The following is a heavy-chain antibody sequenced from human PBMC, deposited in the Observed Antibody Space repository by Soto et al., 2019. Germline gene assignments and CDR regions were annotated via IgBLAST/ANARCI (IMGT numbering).Heavy chain of an antibody. V-gene: IGHV4-4*02. CDR1: GGSISSSNW. D-gene: IGHD3-9*01. CDR2: IYHSGST. J-gene: IGHJ6*02. CDR3: ASFYDILTGTYYYYGMDV. Sequence: PSETLSLTCAVSGGSISSSNWWSWVRQPPGKGLEWIGGIYHSGSTNYNPSLKSRVTISVDTSKNQFSLKLSSVTAADTAVYYCASFYDILTGTYYYYGMDVWGQGTTVTVSS.